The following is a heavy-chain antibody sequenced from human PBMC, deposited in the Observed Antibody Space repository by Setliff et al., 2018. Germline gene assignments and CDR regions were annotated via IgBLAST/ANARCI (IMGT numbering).Heavy chain of an antibody. CDR1: GGSLSDYY. V-gene: IGHV4-34*01. Sequence: PSETLSLTCGGYGGSLSDYYWSWISQPPGKGLEWIGEINQSGSTTYNPSLKGRVTISMDTSKNQFSLKLTSVTAADTAVYYCARKKTVYWYYGMDVWGQGTTVTVSS. CDR2: INQSGST. J-gene: IGHJ6*02. CDR3: ARKKTVYWYYGMDV. D-gene: IGHD2-15*01.